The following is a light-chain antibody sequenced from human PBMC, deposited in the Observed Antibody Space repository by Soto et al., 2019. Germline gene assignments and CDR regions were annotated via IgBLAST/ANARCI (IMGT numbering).Light chain of an antibody. Sequence: DIQMTQSPSSLSASVGDRVTITFRASQNISSYLNWYQQRPGKAPKLLIYEASRLATGVTSRISGSGSGTEFTLTISSLQPDDFATYYCQQYTNYPWTFGQGTKVDI. CDR3: QQYTNYPWT. CDR1: QNISSY. J-gene: IGKJ1*01. V-gene: IGKV1-5*03. CDR2: EAS.